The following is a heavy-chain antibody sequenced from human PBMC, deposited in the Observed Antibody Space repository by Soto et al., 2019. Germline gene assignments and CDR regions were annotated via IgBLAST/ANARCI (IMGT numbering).Heavy chain of an antibody. CDR3: ARSDYDFWSGYQPGGMDV. J-gene: IGHJ6*02. CDR2: MNPNSGNT. V-gene: IGHV1-8*02. Sequence: ASVKVSCTASGYTFTDYYMQWVRQATGQGLEWMGWMNPNSGNTGYAQKFQGRVTMTRNTSISTAYMELSSLRSEDTAVYYCARSDYDFWSGYQPGGMDVWGQGTTVTV. D-gene: IGHD3-3*01. CDR1: GYTFTDYY.